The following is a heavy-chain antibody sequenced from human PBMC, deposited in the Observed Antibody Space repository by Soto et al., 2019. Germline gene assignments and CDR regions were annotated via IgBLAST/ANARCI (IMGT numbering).Heavy chain of an antibody. CDR3: ARRSDWTAVDPLDY. J-gene: IGHJ4*02. D-gene: IGHD5-18*01. V-gene: IGHV3-73*02. CDR2: VRGKRGNDGT. CDR1: GFAFSDSA. Sequence: EVQLVESGGGLVQPGGSLKLSCAASGFAFSDSAMHWVRQASGKGLEWIGRVRGKRGNDGTAYAASVKGRFTISRDDSKTTTYLQMNSLKSEDTAVYYCARRSDWTAVDPLDYWGQGTLVPVSS.